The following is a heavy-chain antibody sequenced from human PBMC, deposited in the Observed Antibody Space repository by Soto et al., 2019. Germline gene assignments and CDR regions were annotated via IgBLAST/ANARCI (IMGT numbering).Heavy chain of an antibody. CDR3: ERHGSYDILTCYYFISQSWGAFAV. V-gene: IGHV4-4*07. J-gene: IGHJ3*01. CDR1: CGSISSYY. Sequence: SETVSRTCTVSCGSISSYYWSCIRQPSWKGLEWIGRIYTSGSTNYNPSLKSRVTMSVDTSKNQFSLKLSSVTAADTAVYYCERHGSYDILTCYYFISQSWGAFAVWAQGTMVTVSS. CDR2: IYTSGST. D-gene: IGHD3-9*01.